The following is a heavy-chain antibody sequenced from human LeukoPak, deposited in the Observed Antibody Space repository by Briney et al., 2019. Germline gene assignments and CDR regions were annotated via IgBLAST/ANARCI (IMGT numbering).Heavy chain of an antibody. Sequence: PGGSLRHSCAASGFTFSSCAMSWVRQAPGKGLEWVTGISGSGHTTYYADSVKGRFTISRDNSKNTLYLQMNSLRADDTALYYCAKDGGGTYLTTFDNWGQGTLVTVSS. CDR3: AKDGGGTYLTTFDN. V-gene: IGHV3-23*01. D-gene: IGHD2-15*01. CDR2: ISGSGHTT. J-gene: IGHJ4*02. CDR1: GFTFSSCA.